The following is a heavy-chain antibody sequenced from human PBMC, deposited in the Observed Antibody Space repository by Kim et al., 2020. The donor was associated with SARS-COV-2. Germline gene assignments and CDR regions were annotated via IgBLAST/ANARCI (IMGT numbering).Heavy chain of an antibody. Sequence: SETLSLTCTVSGDSMSLFFWSWIRQSPGKGLEWLGSIFHNGVTNYSPSLKSRLTMSMDTSKREMSLRLSSVTPVDSARYFCARHRLAASGLSLDVWGQGATVIVSS. D-gene: IGHD6-13*01. CDR2: IFHNGVT. J-gene: IGHJ6*02. CDR1: GDSMSLFF. CDR3: ARHRLAASGLSLDV. V-gene: IGHV4-59*13.